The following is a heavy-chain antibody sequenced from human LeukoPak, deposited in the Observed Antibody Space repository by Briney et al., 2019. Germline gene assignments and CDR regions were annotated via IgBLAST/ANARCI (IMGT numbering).Heavy chain of an antibody. V-gene: IGHV3-30-3*01. CDR2: ISYDGSNK. J-gene: IGHJ3*02. D-gene: IGHD6-6*01. Sequence: GGSLRLSCAASGFTFSSYAMHWVRQAPGKGLEWVAVISYDGSNKYYADSVKGRFTISRDNSKNTLYLQMNSLRAEDTAVYYCACSGIAARQDAFDIWDQGTMVTVSS. CDR3: ACSGIAARQDAFDI. CDR1: GFTFSSYA.